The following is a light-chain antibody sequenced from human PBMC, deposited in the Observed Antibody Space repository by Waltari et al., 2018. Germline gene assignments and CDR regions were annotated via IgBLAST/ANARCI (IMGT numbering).Light chain of an antibody. CDR3: QHRISWPYT. J-gene: IGKJ2*01. V-gene: IGKV3-11*01. Sequence: EIVLTQSPATLSLSPGERATLSCRASQGVSGYLAWYQQRPGQAPRLLIYDANHRATGIPARFSGSGSGTDFTLTISSLEPEDFVVYYCQHRISWPYTFGQGTKLQI. CDR2: DAN. CDR1: QGVSGY.